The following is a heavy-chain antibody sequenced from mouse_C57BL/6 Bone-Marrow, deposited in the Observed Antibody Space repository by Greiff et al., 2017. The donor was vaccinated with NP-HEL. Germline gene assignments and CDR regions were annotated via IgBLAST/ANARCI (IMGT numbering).Heavy chain of an antibody. CDR1: GFNIKDDY. CDR3: TTSYDGYYAMDY. CDR2: IDPENGDT. D-gene: IGHD2-3*01. Sequence: VHVKQSGAELVRPGASVKLSCTASGFNIKDDYMHWVKQRPEQGLAWIGWIDPENGDTEYASKFQGKATITADTSSNTAYLQLSSLTSEDTAVYYCTTSYDGYYAMDYWGQGTSVTVSS. V-gene: IGHV14-4*01. J-gene: IGHJ4*01.